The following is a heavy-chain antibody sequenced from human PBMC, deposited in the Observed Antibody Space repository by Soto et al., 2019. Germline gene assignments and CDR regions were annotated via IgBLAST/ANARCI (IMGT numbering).Heavy chain of an antibody. V-gene: IGHV5-10-1*01. Sequence: PGESLKISCKGSGYSFTSYWISWVRQMPGKGVGWMERIDTSDSDTTSSPSFQGHVTISADKYISTAYLQWSSLKASDTAMYYCAREPIHDSSGCEDWFDPWAQGTLVPVSS. J-gene: IGHJ5*02. CDR1: GYSFTSYW. D-gene: IGHD3-22*01. CDR2: IDTSDSDT. CDR3: AREPIHDSSGCEDWFDP.